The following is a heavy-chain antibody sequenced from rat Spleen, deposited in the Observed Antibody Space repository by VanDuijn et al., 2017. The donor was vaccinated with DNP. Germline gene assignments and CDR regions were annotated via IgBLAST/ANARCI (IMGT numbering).Heavy chain of an antibody. CDR2: ITTSGGST. V-gene: IGHV5S11*01. J-gene: IGHJ4*01. Sequence: EVQLVESGGGLVQPGRSLRLSCAASGFTFSNYDMAWVRQAPTKGLEWVASITTSGGSTSYRDSVKGRFTISRDNAKTTLYLQMDSLRSEETATYYCTRVITTTYYGMDAWGQGTSVTVSS. CDR3: TRVITTTYYGMDA. CDR1: GFTFSNYD. D-gene: IGHD1-10*01.